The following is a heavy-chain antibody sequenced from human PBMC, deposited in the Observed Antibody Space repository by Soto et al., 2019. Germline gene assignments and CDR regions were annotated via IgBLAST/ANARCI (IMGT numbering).Heavy chain of an antibody. CDR2: IYYSGST. Sequence: QLQLQESGPGLVKPSETLSLTCTVSGGSISSSSYYWGWIRQPPGKGLEWIGSIYYSGSTYYNPSLKSRVTISVDTSKNQSSLKLGSVTAADTDVYYCARHTPAISISDHWGQGTLVTVST. CDR1: GGSISSSSYY. D-gene: IGHD2-15*01. V-gene: IGHV4-39*01. CDR3: ARHTPAISISDH. J-gene: IGHJ4*02.